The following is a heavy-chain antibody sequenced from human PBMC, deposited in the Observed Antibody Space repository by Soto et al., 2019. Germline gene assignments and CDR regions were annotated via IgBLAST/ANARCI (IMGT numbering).Heavy chain of an antibody. CDR3: AKDQYHTSYFDY. V-gene: IGHV3-30*18. J-gene: IGHJ4*02. CDR2: ISYDGSNK. Sequence: QVQLVESGGGVVQPGRSLRLSCAASGFAFSSYGMHWVRQAPGKGLEWVAVISYDGSNKYYADSVKGRFTISRDNSKNTLYLQMNSLRAEDTAVYYCAKDQYHTSYFDYWGQGTLVTVSS. D-gene: IGHD2-2*01. CDR1: GFAFSSYG.